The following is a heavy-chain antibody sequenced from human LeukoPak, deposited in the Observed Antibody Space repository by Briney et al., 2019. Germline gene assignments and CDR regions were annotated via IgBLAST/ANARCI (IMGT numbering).Heavy chain of an antibody. V-gene: IGHV3-9*01. Sequence: GGSLRLSCTASGFTFDDHAIHWVRQPPGKGLEWVSSISWNSGSIAYAASVKGRFTISRDNAKSSVYLQMNSLNRGDTALYYCVRGMSVFYYYYMDVWGKGTTVTISS. CDR3: VRGMSVFYYYYMDV. J-gene: IGHJ6*03. CDR2: ISWNSGSI. CDR1: GFTFDDHA. D-gene: IGHD5/OR15-5a*01.